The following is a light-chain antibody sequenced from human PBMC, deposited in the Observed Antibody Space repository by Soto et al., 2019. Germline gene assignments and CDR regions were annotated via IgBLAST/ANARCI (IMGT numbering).Light chain of an antibody. Sequence: EIVLTQSPGTLSLSPGERATLTCRASQKIRTTYLAWYQQKPGQTPSLLIYGASSRATGIPDRFSGSGSGTDFTLSISRLEPGDFAVYYCQQYDNFPWTFGQGTKVEIK. CDR3: QQYDNFPWT. CDR1: QKIRTTY. CDR2: GAS. J-gene: IGKJ1*01. V-gene: IGKV3-20*01.